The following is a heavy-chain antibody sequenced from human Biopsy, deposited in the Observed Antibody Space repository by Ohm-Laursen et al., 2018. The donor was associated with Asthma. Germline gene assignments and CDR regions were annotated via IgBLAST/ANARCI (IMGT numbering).Heavy chain of an antibody. CDR1: GFTFSSYG. CDR2: ISFDGSNK. V-gene: IGHV3-30*03. Sequence: SLRLSCAASGFTFSSYGIHWVRQAPGKGLEWVAVISFDGSNKYYGDSVKGRFTIARDNSKNTVYLQMNSLRAEDTAVYYCASYEVVTAILPMDVWGQGTTVTVSS. D-gene: IGHD2-21*02. J-gene: IGHJ6*02. CDR3: ASYEVVTAILPMDV.